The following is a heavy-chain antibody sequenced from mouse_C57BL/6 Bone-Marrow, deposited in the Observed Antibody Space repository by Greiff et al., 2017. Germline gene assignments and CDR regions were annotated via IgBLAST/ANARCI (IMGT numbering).Heavy chain of an antibody. D-gene: IGHD2-4*01. CDR3: ARRGLRVSAWFAY. CDR2: ISSGGSYT. CDR1: GFTFSSYG. J-gene: IGHJ3*01. V-gene: IGHV5-6*02. Sequence: EVMLVESGGDLVKPGGSLKLSCAASGFTFSSYGMSWVRQTPDKRLEWVATISSGGSYTYYPDSVKGRFPISRDNAKNTLYLQMSSLKSEDTAMYYCARRGLRVSAWFAYWGQGTLVTVSA.